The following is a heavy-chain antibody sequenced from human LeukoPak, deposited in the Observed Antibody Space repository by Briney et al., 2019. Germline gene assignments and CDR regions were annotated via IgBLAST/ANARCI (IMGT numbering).Heavy chain of an antibody. Sequence: SQTLSLTCAVSGGSISSGGYSWSWIRQPPGKGLEWIGYIYYSGSTNYNPSLKSRVTISVDTSKNQFSLKLSSVTAADTAVYYCARHYSSSWYGHGVLDYWGQGTLVTVSS. D-gene: IGHD6-13*01. V-gene: IGHV4-30-2*01. J-gene: IGHJ4*02. CDR1: GGSISSGGYS. CDR3: ARHYSSSWYGHGVLDY. CDR2: IYYSGST.